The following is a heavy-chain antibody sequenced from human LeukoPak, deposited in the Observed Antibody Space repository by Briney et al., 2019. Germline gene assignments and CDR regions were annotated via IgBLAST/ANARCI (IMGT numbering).Heavy chain of an antibody. CDR2: ISGSGGST. J-gene: IGHJ5*02. CDR1: GFTFSSYA. D-gene: IGHD2-15*01. V-gene: IGHV3-23*01. Sequence: DPGGSLRLSCAASGFTFSSYAMSWVRQAPGKGLEWVSAISGSGGSTYYADSLKGRFTISRDNSKNTLYLQMNSLRAEDTALYYCAKLLTNWFDPWGQGTLVTVSS. CDR3: AKLLTNWFDP.